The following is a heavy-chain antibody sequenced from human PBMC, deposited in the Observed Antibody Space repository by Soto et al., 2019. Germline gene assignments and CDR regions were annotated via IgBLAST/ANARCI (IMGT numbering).Heavy chain of an antibody. D-gene: IGHD2-15*01. Sequence: PSWTXSLTCGFSGVTSIYGCYSLSWIRQSPGKGLDWLGYISHLETTYYNPSFKSLPSLYIDRTRNHLSLSLSSMTAAEKDVYYCARGGGYDSFELWGQGIQANVSS. CDR2: ISHLETT. CDR1: GVTSIYGCYS. V-gene: IGHV4-30-2*06. CDR3: ARGGGYDSFEL. J-gene: IGHJ4*02.